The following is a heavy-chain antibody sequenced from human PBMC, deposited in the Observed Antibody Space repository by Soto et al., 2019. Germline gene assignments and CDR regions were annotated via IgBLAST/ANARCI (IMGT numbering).Heavy chain of an antibody. CDR3: ARVGKAAAGTRNWFDP. V-gene: IGHV1-69*06. CDR1: GGTFSSYA. J-gene: IGHJ5*02. D-gene: IGHD6-13*01. Sequence: SVKVSCKASGGTFSSYAISWVRQAPGQGLEWMGGIIPIFGTANYAQKFQGRVTITADKSTSAAYMELSSLRSEDTAVYYCARVGKAAAGTRNWFDPWGQGTLVTVSS. CDR2: IIPIFGTA.